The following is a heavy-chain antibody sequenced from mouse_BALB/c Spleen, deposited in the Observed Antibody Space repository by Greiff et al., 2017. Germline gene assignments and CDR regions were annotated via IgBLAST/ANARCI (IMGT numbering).Heavy chain of an antibody. CDR1: GYSITSGYY. CDR2: ISYDGSN. J-gene: IGHJ4*01. D-gene: IGHD1-1*01. V-gene: IGHV3-6*02. Sequence: EVQLQQSGPGLVKPSQSLSLTCSVTGYSITSGYYWNWIRQFPGNKLEWMGYISYDGSNNYNPSLKNRISITRDTSKNQFFLKLNSVTTEDTATYYCARGGNYGDAMDYWGQGTSVTVSA. CDR3: ARGGNYGDAMDY.